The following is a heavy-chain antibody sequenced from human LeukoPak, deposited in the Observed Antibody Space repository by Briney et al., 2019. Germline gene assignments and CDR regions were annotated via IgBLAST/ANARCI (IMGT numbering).Heavy chain of an antibody. V-gene: IGHV7-4-1*02. CDR3: ARDSGHVAVDRGWFDP. CDR1: GYTFTSYA. D-gene: IGHD6-19*01. CDR2: INTNTGNP. Sequence: ASVKVSCKASGYTFTSYAMNWVRQAPGQGLEWMGWINTNTGNPTYAQGFTGRFVFSLDTSVSTAYLQISSLKAEDTAVYYCARDSGHVAVDRGWFDPWGQGTLVTVSS. J-gene: IGHJ5*02.